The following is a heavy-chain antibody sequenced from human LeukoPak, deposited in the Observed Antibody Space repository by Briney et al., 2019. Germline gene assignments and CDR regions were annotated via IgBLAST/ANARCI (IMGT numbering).Heavy chain of an antibody. CDR2: ITASSTAI. J-gene: IGHJ4*02. CDR1: GFTFNTYT. Sequence: PGGSLTLSCAASGFTFNTYTMNWVRQAPGKGLEWGSSITASSTAIYFADAVKGRFTISRDNAKNFLYLQMNSVRAEDTAVHYCARTYYDILRGYNQYFVYWGESILVTVSS. D-gene: IGHD3-9*01. V-gene: IGHV3-21*01. CDR3: ARTYYDILRGYNQYFVY.